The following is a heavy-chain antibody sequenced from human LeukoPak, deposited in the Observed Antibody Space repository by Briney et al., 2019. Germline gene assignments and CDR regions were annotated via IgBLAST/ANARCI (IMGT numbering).Heavy chain of an antibody. CDR3: ARASPLHYYDSSGYPGPHDAFGI. CDR1: GFTFSSYS. D-gene: IGHD3-22*01. CDR2: ISRSSSYI. J-gene: IGHJ3*02. Sequence: GGSLRLSCAASGFTFSSYSMNWVRQAPGKGLEWVSSISRSSSYIYYAHSVKGRFTISRDNAKNSLYLQMNSLRAEDTAVYYCARASPLHYYDSSGYPGPHDAFGIWGQGTMVTVSS. V-gene: IGHV3-21*01.